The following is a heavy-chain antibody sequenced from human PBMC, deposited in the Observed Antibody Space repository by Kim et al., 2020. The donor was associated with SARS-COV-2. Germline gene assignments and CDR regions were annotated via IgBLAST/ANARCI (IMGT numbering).Heavy chain of an antibody. D-gene: IGHD3-3*01. V-gene: IGHV3-9*01. Sequence: SGKGRFTISRDNAKNSLYLQMNSLGAEDTALYYCAKSEGVVITGSSYFDYWGQGTLVTVSS. CDR3: AKSEGVVITGSSYFDY. J-gene: IGHJ4*02.